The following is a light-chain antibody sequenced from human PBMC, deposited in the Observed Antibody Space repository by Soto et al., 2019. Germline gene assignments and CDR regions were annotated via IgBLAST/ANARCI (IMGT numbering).Light chain of an antibody. V-gene: IGKV3D-15*01. Sequence: EIAMRQSPATLSVSPGERATLSCRASQSISSNLAWYQQKPGQAPRLLISGASTRATGIPARFSGSGSGSEFTLTISSLQSEDFAVYYCQQYNEWPQITFGQGTRLEN. CDR2: GAS. CDR1: QSISSN. J-gene: IGKJ5*01. CDR3: QQYNEWPQIT.